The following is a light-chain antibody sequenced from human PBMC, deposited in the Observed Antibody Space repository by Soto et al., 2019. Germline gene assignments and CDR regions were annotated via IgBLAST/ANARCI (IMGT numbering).Light chain of an antibody. CDR2: GAS. V-gene: IGKV3-20*01. CDR3: QQYDSSPWT. Sequence: DWRQSPCTLSLSPRERASLSFVASQSVSSSYLARYQQKPGQAPRLLMFGASSRATGIPDRFSRSGSGTDFTLTISRLEPEDFAVYYCQQYDSSPWTFGQWTKVDIK. CDR1: QSVSSSY. J-gene: IGKJ1*01.